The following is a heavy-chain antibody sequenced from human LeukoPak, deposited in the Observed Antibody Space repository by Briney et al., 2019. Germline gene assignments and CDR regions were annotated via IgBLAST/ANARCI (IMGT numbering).Heavy chain of an antibody. D-gene: IGHD1-1*01. CDR3: AKGRNLLDTGAFDY. V-gene: IGHV3-9*01. CDR2: ISWNSGSI. J-gene: IGHJ4*02. CDR1: GFTFDDYA. Sequence: GGSLRLSCAASGFTFDDYAMPWVRHAPGKGLEWVSGISWNSGSIGYADSVKGRFTISRDNAKNTLYLQMNSLRAEDTAVYYCAKGRNLLDTGAFDYWGQGTLVTVSS.